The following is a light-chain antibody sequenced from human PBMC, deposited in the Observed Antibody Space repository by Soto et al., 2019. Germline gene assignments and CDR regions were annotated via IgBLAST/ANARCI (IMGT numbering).Light chain of an antibody. V-gene: IGKV3-20*01. J-gene: IGKJ1*01. CDR1: QRISHKY. CDR3: QLYSGSPWT. CDR2: GVS. Sequence: EIVLTQSPGTLSLSPGERATLSCRTSQRISHKYLAWYQQKPGQAPRLLIHGVSSRATGMPDRFSGSGSGTDVTLTISTLEPEDFAVYYCQLYSGSPWTFGQGTKVEIK.